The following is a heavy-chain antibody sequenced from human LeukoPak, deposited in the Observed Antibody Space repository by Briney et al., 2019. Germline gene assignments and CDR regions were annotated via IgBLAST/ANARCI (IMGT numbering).Heavy chain of an antibody. V-gene: IGHV3-30-3*02. D-gene: IGHD7-27*01. Sequence: GGSLRLSCAASGFTFSSYAMHWVRQAPGKGLEWVAVISYDGSNKYYADSVKGRFTISRDNSKNTLYPQMNSLRAEDTAVYYCAKSKMGKSHLGAFDIWGQGTMVTVSS. CDR1: GFTFSSYA. CDR2: ISYDGSNK. J-gene: IGHJ3*02. CDR3: AKSKMGKSHLGAFDI.